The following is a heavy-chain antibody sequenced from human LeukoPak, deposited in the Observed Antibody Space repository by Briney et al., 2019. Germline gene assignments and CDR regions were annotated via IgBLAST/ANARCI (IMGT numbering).Heavy chain of an antibody. CDR1: GGSFSGYY. D-gene: IGHD3-3*01. CDR3: ARGSSYYDFWSGYIRSEYFQH. CDR2: INHSGST. Sequence: SETLSLTCAVYGGSFSGYYWSWIRQPPGKGLEWIGEINHSGSTNYNPSLKSRVTISVDTSKNQFSLKLSSVTAADTAVYYCARGSSYYDFWSGYIRSEYFQHWGQGTLVTVSS. J-gene: IGHJ1*01. V-gene: IGHV4-34*01.